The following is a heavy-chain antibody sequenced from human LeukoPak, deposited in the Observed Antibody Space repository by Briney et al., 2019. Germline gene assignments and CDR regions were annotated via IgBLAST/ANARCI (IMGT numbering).Heavy chain of an antibody. V-gene: IGHV4-4*02. CDR3: ARVFGTFWSGYYYYYYGMDV. Sequence: SETLSLTCAVSGGSISSSNWWSWVRQPPGKGLEWIGEIYHSGSTNYNPSLKSRVTISVDKSKNQFSLKLSSVTAADTAVYYCARVFGTFWSGYYYYYYGMDVWGQGTTVTVSS. CDR2: IYHSGST. J-gene: IGHJ6*02. D-gene: IGHD3-3*01. CDR1: GGSISSSNW.